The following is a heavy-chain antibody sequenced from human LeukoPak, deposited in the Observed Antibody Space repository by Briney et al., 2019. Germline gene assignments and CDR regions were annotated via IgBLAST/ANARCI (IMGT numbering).Heavy chain of an antibody. D-gene: IGHD3-16*02. V-gene: IGHV4-30-2*01. CDR1: GGSISSGGYY. CDR2: IYHSGST. CDR3: ARVGASFISRGYFDL. J-gene: IGHJ2*01. Sequence: SEILSLTCTVSGGSISSGGYYWSWIRQPPGKGLEWIGYIYHSGSTYYNPSLKSRVTISVDRSKNQFSLKLSSVTAADTAVYYCARVGASFISRGYFDLWGRGTLVTVSS.